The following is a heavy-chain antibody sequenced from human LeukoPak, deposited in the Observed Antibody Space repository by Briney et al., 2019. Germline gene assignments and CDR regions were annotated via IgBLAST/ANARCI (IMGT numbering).Heavy chain of an antibody. CDR3: AKRDNSGWYSLDY. CDR1: GFTFSSYA. D-gene: IGHD6-19*01. Sequence: GGSLRLSCAASGFTFSSYAMSWVRQAPGKGLEWVSSISVGGTGTYYADSVKGRFTISRDNSKHTLSLQINSLRADDTAVYYCAKRDNSGWYSLDYWGQEALVTVSS. CDR2: ISVGGTGT. V-gene: IGHV3-23*01. J-gene: IGHJ4*02.